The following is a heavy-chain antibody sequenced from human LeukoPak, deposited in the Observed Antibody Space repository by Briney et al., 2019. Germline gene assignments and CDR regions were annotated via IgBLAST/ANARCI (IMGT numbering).Heavy chain of an antibody. CDR1: GYTFTGYY. V-gene: IGHV1-2*02. D-gene: IGHD3-22*01. CDR3: ARDDSSGYYHRAFDI. J-gene: IGHJ3*02. CDR2: INPNSGGT. Sequence: ASVKVSCKASGYTFTGYYIHWVRQAPGQGLEWMGCINPNSGGTNYAQKFQGRVTMTRDTSVSTAYMELSRLRSDDTAVYYCARDDSSGYYHRAFDIWGQGTMVTVSS.